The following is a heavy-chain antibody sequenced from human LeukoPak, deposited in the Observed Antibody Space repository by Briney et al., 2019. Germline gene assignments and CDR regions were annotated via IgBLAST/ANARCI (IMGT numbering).Heavy chain of an antibody. V-gene: IGHV4-34*01. CDR1: GGSFSGYY. Sequence: KPSETLSLTCAVYGGSFSGYYWSWIRQPPGKGLEWIGEINHSGSTNYNPSLKSRVTISVGTSKNQFSLKLSSVTAADTAVYYCARVAAPHLPTRGGVIDYWGQGTLVTVSS. CDR2: INHSGST. CDR3: ARVAAPHLPTRGGVIDY. D-gene: IGHD2-8*02. J-gene: IGHJ4*02.